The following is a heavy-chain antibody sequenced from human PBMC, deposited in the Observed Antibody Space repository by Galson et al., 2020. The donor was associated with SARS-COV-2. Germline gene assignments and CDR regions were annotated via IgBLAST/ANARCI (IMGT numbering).Heavy chain of an antibody. CDR3: ARDAYSGSDYYYGMDV. CDR1: RGSITTYY. D-gene: IGHD3-10*01. J-gene: IGHJ6*02. Sequence: ETSETLSLTCTVSRGSITTYYWTWIRQPPGKGLEWIGNIYYSGNTNYNPSLKSRVTISVDTSKNQFSLKLTSVTAADTAVYYCARDAYSGSDYYYGMDVWGQGTTVTVSS. CDR2: IYYSGNT. V-gene: IGHV4-59*01.